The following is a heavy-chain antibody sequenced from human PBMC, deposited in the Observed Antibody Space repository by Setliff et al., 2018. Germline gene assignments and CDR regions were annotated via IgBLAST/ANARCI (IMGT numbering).Heavy chain of an antibody. CDR2: IIPIFGTA. CDR1: GGTFSSYV. J-gene: IGHJ4*02. D-gene: IGHD3-10*01. Sequence: SVKVSCKASGGTFSSYVISWAREAPGQGLEWMGGIIPIFGTANYAQNFQGRVTMTADTSTSTAYMELRSLTSDDTAVYYCARRPRAVYGSGRRNWFLDYWGQGTLVTVSS. CDR3: ARRPRAVYGSGRRNWFLDY. V-gene: IGHV1-69*06.